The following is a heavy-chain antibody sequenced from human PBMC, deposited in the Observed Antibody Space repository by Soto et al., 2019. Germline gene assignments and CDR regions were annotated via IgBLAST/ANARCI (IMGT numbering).Heavy chain of an antibody. D-gene: IGHD1-1*01. V-gene: IGHV4-34*01. Sequence: PSETLSLTCAVYGGSFSGYYWSWIRQPPGKGLEWIGEINHSGSTNYNPSLKSRVTISVDTSKNQFSLKLSSVTAADTAVYYCARDRRAGKRLYYYYGMDVWGQGTTVTVS. CDR3: ARDRRAGKRLYYYYGMDV. CDR2: INHSGST. J-gene: IGHJ6*02. CDR1: GGSFSGYY.